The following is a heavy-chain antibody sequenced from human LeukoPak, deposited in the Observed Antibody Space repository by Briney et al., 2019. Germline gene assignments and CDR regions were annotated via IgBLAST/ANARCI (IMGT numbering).Heavy chain of an antibody. CDR2: IYPGGSDT. D-gene: IGHD6-13*01. V-gene: IGHV5-51*01. CDR3: ARRYSIQVYYFDY. CDR1: GYSFTSYW. J-gene: IGHJ4*02. Sequence: GESLKISCKGSGYSFTSYWIGWVRQMPGKGLEWMGIIYPGGSDTRYSPSFQGQVTISADKSISTAYLQWSSLKASDTAMYYCARRYSIQVYYFDYWGQGTLVTVSS.